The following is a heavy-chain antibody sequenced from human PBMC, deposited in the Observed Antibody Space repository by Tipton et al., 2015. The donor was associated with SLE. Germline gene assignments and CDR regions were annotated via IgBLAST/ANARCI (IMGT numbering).Heavy chain of an antibody. CDR1: GGSISSGSYY. D-gene: IGHD3-10*01. V-gene: IGHV4-61*09. CDR2: IYTSGST. Sequence: LRLSCTVSGGSISSGSYYWSWIRQPAGKGLEWIGYIYTSGSTNYNPSLKSRVTISVDTSKNQFSLKLSSVTAADTAVYYCARGYKYYYGSALDYWGQGTLVTVSS. CDR3: ARGYKYYYGSALDY. J-gene: IGHJ4*02.